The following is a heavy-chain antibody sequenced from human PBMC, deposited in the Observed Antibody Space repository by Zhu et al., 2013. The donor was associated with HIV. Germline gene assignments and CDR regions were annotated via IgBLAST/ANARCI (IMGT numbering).Heavy chain of an antibody. J-gene: IGHJ6*01. D-gene: IGHD4-17*01. CDR1: GGTFSSYA. V-gene: IGHV1-8*02. CDR3: ARVDSSLAGSPKTTEYYYY. CDR2: MNPNSGNT. Sequence: QVQLVQSGAEVKKPGSSVKVSCKASGGTFSSYAISWVRQATGQGLEWMGWMNPNSGNTGYAQKFQGRVTMTRNTSISTAYMELSSLRSEDTAVYYCARVDSSLAGSPKTTEYYYY.